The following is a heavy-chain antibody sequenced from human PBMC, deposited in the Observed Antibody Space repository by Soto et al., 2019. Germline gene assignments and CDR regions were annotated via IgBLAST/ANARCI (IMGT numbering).Heavy chain of an antibody. V-gene: IGHV4-34*09. D-gene: IGHD3-10*01. CDR2: INYSGST. J-gene: IGHJ4*02. Sequence: PSETLSLTCAVYGGSFSGYYWCWIRQPPGKGLEWIGDINYSGSTNHNPSLKSRVTISVDTSKNQFSLKLSSVTAADTAVYYCARVGREFYWGQGTLVTVSS. CDR1: GGSFSGYY. CDR3: ARVGREFY.